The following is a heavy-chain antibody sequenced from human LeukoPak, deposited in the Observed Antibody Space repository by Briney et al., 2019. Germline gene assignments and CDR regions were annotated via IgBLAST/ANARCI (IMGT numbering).Heavy chain of an antibody. J-gene: IGHJ4*02. V-gene: IGHV1-69*13. Sequence: ASVKVSCTASGGTFSSYAISWVRQAPGQGLEWMGGIIPIFGTANYAQKFQGRVTITADESTSTAYMELSSLRSEDTAVYYCARHYLEYSSSSGLDYWGQGTLVTVSS. CDR2: IIPIFGTA. CDR3: ARHYLEYSSSSGLDY. D-gene: IGHD6-6*01. CDR1: GGTFSSYA.